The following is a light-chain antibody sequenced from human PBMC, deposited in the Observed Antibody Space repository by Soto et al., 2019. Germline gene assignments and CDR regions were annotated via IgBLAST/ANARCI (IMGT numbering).Light chain of an antibody. Sequence: DIQMTQSPSTLSASVGDSVTITCRASQSISTWLAWYQQKPGKAPKLLIYAAYSLQSGVQSRFSGSGSGTDFTLTISRLEPEDFAVYYCKQYDSSPRTFGQGTKVDIK. J-gene: IGKJ1*01. CDR3: KQYDSSPRT. CDR2: AAY. V-gene: IGKV1-5*01. CDR1: QSISTW.